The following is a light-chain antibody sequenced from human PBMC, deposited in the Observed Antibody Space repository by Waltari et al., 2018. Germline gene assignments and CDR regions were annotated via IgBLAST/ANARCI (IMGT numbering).Light chain of an antibody. J-gene: IGKJ2*01. V-gene: IGKV3-15*01. CDR2: GAS. CDR3: QQYNNWPPYT. CDR1: QNIGSN. Sequence: EMVMTQSPATLSVSPGERATLPCRASQNIGSNLAWYQQKPGQPPRLLMYGASTRATGFPARFSGSGSGREFTLTISSLQSEDFAVYYCQQYNNWPPYTFGPGTKLEIK.